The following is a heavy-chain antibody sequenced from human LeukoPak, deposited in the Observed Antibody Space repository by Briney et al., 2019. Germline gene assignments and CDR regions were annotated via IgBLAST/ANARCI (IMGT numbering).Heavy chain of an antibody. Sequence: SETLSLTCAVSGGSISSGGYSWSWIRQPPGKGLEWIGYIYHSGSTYYNPSLKSRVTISVDRSKSQFSLKLSSVTAADTAVYYCASSKYYYDSSGYYSVAHYFDYWGQGTLVTVSS. J-gene: IGHJ4*02. V-gene: IGHV4-30-2*01. D-gene: IGHD3-22*01. CDR1: GGSISSGGYS. CDR2: IYHSGST. CDR3: ASSKYYYDSSGYYSVAHYFDY.